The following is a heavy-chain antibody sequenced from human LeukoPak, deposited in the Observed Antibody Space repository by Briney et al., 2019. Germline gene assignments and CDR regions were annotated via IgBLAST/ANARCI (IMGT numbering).Heavy chain of an antibody. CDR1: GDSVSSNSAA. J-gene: IGHJ6*03. CDR2: AYYRSKWYN. D-gene: IGHD5-18*01. CDR3: ARGREYSYGYSGYYYYYMDV. Sequence: SQTLSLTCAISGDSVSSNSAAWNWIRQSPSRGLEWLGRAYYRSKWYNDYAVSVKSRITINPDTSKNQFSLQLNSVTPEDTAVYYGARGREYSYGYSGYYYYYMDVWGKGTTVTVSS. V-gene: IGHV6-1*01.